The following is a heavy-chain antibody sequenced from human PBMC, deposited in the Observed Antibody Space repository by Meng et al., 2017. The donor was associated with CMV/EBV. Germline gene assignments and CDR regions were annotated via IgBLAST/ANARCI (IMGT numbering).Heavy chain of an antibody. CDR1: RFNFSCDA. D-gene: IGHD5-18*01. V-gene: IGHV3-23*02. Sequence: VQMVVEGECRVHNGGSQILGCPGCRFNFSCDARSCVRRSQGKGRVLVSASSGSGGSTYYVASVKGGFTISRNNYKNTLYLKMNSMGAEDTAVYYCAYTDMVTLWGQGTLVTVSS. J-gene: IGHJ4*02. CDR3: AYTDMVTL. CDR2: SSGSGGST.